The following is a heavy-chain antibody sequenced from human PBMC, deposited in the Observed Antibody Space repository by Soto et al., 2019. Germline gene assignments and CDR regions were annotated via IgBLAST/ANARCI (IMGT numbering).Heavy chain of an antibody. J-gene: IGHJ4*02. CDR2: IKQDGTEK. D-gene: IGHD5-12*01. Sequence: EVQLVESGGGLVQPGGSLRLSCAASGFTFSNYWMSWVRQAPGKGLEWVANIKQDGTEKNYVDSVRGRFTISRDNAKNTLDLQLNSLTAGDTAVYYCAGVAIWGQGTLVTVSS. CDR3: AGVAI. CDR1: GFTFSNYW. V-gene: IGHV3-7*01.